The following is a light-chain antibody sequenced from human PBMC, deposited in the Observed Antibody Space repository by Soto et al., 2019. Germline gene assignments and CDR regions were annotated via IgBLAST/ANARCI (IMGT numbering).Light chain of an antibody. CDR2: GNI. CDR1: SSNIGAGFD. CDR3: QSYDSSLTGFYV. V-gene: IGLV1-40*01. J-gene: IGLJ1*01. Sequence: QSVLTQPPSVSGAPGQRVTISCTGDSSNIGAGFDVHWYQGVPGIAPRLLIYGNINRPSGVPDRFSGSKSGTSASLAITGLQAEDEADYYCQSYDSSLTGFYVFGTGTKVTVL.